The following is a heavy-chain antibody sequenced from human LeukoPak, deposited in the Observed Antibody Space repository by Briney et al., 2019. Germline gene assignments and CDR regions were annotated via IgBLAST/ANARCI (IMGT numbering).Heavy chain of an antibody. J-gene: IGHJ4*02. CDR3: ARGGSGSYYDY. CDR2: ISAYNGDT. V-gene: IGHV1-18*01. Sequence: ASVKVSCKASGYTFTSHGITWVRQAPGQGFEWMGWISAYNGDTKYPETSQVRVTLTTDTSTNTVHMELRNLKSDDTAVYYCARGGSGSYYDYWGQGTLITVSS. CDR1: GYTFTSHG. D-gene: IGHD3-10*01.